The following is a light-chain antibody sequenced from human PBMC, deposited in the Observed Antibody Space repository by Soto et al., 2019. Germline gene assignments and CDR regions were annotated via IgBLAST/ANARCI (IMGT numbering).Light chain of an antibody. CDR3: QQHNNWRYT. V-gene: IGKV3-15*01. CDR1: QSVSSN. CDR2: GAS. J-gene: IGKJ2*01. Sequence: EIVMTQSPATLSVSPGERATLSCRASQSVSSNLAWYQQKPGQAPRLLIYGASTRATGIPARFSGSGSGTEFTLTISSLQSEDFAVYYFQQHNNWRYTFGQGTKLEIK.